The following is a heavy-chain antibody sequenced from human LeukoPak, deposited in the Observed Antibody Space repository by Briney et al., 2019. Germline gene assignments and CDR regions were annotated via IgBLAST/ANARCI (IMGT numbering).Heavy chain of an antibody. CDR3: ASPLDMTYYFDY. CDR1: GFTFSSYA. J-gene: IGHJ4*02. V-gene: IGHV3-30-3*01. D-gene: IGHD3-9*01. CDR2: ISYDGSNK. Sequence: GGSLRLSCAASGFTFSSYAMHWVRQAPGKGLEWVAVISYDGSNKYYADSVKGRFTISRDNSKNTLYLQMNSLRAEDTAVYYCASPLDMTYYFDYWGQGTLVTVSS.